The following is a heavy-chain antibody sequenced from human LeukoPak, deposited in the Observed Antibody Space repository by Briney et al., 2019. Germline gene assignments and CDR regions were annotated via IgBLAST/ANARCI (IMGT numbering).Heavy chain of an antibody. J-gene: IGHJ4*02. D-gene: IGHD4-17*01. V-gene: IGHV3-23*01. CDR1: EVTVKNYA. CDR3: AKDIGDYGDNGRHVR. CDR2: TSGSGDST. Sequence: GGSLRLSCAASEVTVKNYAMNWVRQAPGKGLEWVSATSGSGDSTYYADSVKGRFTISRDNSRNTLYLQMNSVRAEDTAIYYCAKDIGDYGDNGRHVRWGQGTLVTVSS.